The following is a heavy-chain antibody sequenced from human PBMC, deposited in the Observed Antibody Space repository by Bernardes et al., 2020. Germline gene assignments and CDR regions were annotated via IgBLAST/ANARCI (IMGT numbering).Heavy chain of an antibody. J-gene: IGHJ4*02. Sequence: SEPLYLTCAVYGGSFRGYYWSWIRKPPGKGLEWIEEINHSGSTNYNPSLKSRVTISVDTSKNQFSLKLSSVTAADTAVYYCAREGEGGLRYFDWLPSAFDYWGQGTLVTVSS. V-gene: IGHV4-34*01. CDR1: GGSFRGYY. CDR3: AREGEGGLRYFDWLPSAFDY. D-gene: IGHD3-9*01. CDR2: INHSGST.